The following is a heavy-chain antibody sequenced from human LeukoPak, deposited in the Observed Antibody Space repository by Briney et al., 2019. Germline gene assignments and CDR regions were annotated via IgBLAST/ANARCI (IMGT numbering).Heavy chain of an antibody. V-gene: IGHV4-61*02. D-gene: IGHD6-13*01. Sequence: PSETLSLTCTVSGGSISSGSYYWSWIRQPAGKGLEWIGRIYTSGSTNYNPSLKSRVTISVDTSKNQFSLKLSSVTAADTAVYYCARTPYSSSWYGGYYFDYWGQGTLVTVSS. CDR1: GGSISSGSYY. CDR2: IYTSGST. J-gene: IGHJ4*02. CDR3: ARTPYSSSWYGGYYFDY.